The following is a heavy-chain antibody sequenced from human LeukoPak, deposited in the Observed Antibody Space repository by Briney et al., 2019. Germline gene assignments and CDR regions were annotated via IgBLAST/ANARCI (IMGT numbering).Heavy chain of an antibody. CDR3: ARDIAYDILTGALDY. D-gene: IGHD3-9*01. CDR2: ISCNGVSK. CDR1: GFTFCSYA. J-gene: IGHJ4*02. V-gene: IGHV3-64*01. Sequence: GGSLRLSCAASGFTFCSYAMHWVRQAPGEGLEYVSSISCNGVSKYYAYSVKGKFTISRDNSKNTLYLQMGSLRAEDMAVYYCARDIAYDILTGALDYWGQGTLVTVSS.